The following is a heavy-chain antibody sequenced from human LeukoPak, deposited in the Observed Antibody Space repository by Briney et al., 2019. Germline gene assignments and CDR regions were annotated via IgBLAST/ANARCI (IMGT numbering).Heavy chain of an antibody. D-gene: IGHD6-13*01. CDR2: ISSSSSYI. Sequence: GGSLRLSCAASGFTFSSYSMNWVRQAPGKGLEWVSYISSSSSYIYYADSVKGRFTISRDNAKNSLYRQLHSLRGEDTAVYYCARAYASSSWSQWDQGTLVTVSS. J-gene: IGHJ4*02. V-gene: IGHV3-21*05. CDR1: GFTFSSYS. CDR3: ARAYASSSWSQ.